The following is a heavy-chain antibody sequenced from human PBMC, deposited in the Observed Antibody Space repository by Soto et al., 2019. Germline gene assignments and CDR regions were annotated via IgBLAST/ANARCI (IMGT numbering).Heavy chain of an antibody. CDR1: GDSISIGGYY. V-gene: IGHV4-31*03. J-gene: IGHJ4*02. Sequence: PSETLSLTCTVSGDSISIGGYYWTWIRQHPTKGLEWIGYIYYTGSTFYNPSLRSRVTMSADTSKNEFYLELRSVTAADTAVYYCARGPNPMIRGVVISAFEFWGQGSLVTVSS. D-gene: IGHD3-10*01. CDR3: ARGPNPMIRGVVISAFEF. CDR2: IYYTGST.